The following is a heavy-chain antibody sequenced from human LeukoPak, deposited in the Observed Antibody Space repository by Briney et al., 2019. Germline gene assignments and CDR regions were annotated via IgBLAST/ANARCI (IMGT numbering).Heavy chain of an antibody. CDR1: GYTLTELS. CDR2: FDPEDGET. CDR3: AHIARYSSSPPGFDP. Sequence: GASVKVSCKVSGYTLTELSMLGVRQASGKGLEWMVGFDPEDGETIYAEKFQGRVTMTEHAHPDTAYIEVSSLRSDGMAVCVCAHIARYSSSPPGFDPWGQETLVTVSS. D-gene: IGHD6-13*01. J-gene: IGHJ5*02. V-gene: IGHV1-24*01.